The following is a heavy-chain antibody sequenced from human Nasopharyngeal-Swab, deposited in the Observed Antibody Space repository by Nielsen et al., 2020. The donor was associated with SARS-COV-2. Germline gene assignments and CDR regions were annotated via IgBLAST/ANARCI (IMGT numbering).Heavy chain of an antibody. Sequence: SETLSLTCTVSGGSISSSSYYWGWIRQPPGKGLEWIGSMYYSGSTNYNPSLKSRVTISVDTSKNQFSLKLSSVTAADTAVYYCARVLGYCTNGVCSNQIYYYYYMDVWGKGTTVTVSS. CDR3: ARVLGYCTNGVCSNQIYYYYYMDV. CDR2: MYYSGST. D-gene: IGHD2-8*01. J-gene: IGHJ6*03. CDR1: GGSISSSSYY. V-gene: IGHV4-39*01.